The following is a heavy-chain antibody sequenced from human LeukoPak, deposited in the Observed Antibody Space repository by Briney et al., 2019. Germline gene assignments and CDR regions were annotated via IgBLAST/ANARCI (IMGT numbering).Heavy chain of an antibody. V-gene: IGHV1-18*01. Sequence: ASVKVSCKASGYTFSTYGISWVRQAPGQGLEWMGWISAYNGHTNYAQKFQGRVTMTTDTSTSTAYMELTSLTSDDTAVYYCARDKDLGAVAGTFDYWAREPWSPSPQ. D-gene: IGHD6-19*01. CDR3: ARDKDLGAVAGTFDY. CDR2: ISAYNGHT. CDR1: GYTFSTYG. J-gene: IGHJ4*02.